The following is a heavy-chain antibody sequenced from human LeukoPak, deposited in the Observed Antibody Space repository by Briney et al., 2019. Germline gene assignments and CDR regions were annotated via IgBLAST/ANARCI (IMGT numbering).Heavy chain of an antibody. J-gene: IGHJ4*02. V-gene: IGHV4-34*01. Sequence: SETLSLTCAVYGGSFSGYYWSWIRQPPGKGLEWIGEINHSGSTNYNPSLKSRVTISVDTSKNQFSLKLSSVTAADTAVYYCARGFYYFDYWGQGTLVTVSS. D-gene: IGHD2/OR15-2a*01. CDR2: INHSGST. CDR3: ARGFYYFDY. CDR1: GGSFSGYY.